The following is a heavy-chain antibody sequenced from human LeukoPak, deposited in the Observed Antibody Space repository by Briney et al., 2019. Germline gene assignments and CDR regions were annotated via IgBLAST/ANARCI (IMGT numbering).Heavy chain of an antibody. CDR3: ARGAGKYWYFDL. Sequence: SVKVSCRASGGTFGNYAFSWVRQAPGQGLEWMGGIIPSFGTPTYAQKFQGRVTITAVESTSTGYMELSSLRFDDTAVYYCARGAGKYWYFDLWGRGTLVTVSS. V-gene: IGHV1-69*01. D-gene: IGHD6-13*01. CDR2: IIPSFGTP. CDR1: GGTFGNYA. J-gene: IGHJ2*01.